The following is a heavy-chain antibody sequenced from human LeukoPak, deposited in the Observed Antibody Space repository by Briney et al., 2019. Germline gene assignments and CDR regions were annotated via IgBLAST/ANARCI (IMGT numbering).Heavy chain of an antibody. V-gene: IGHV3-15*07. D-gene: IGHD1-26*01. CDR3: TTDPYSGSSYYSFYSGMDV. J-gene: IGHJ6*02. CDR2: IKSKADGETI. CDR1: GFTFTNAW. Sequence: GGSLRLSCAASGFTFTNAWMNWVRQAPGKGLGWVGRIKSKADGETIDYAAPVKGRFTILRDDSKNTLYLQMKSLKTEDTAVYYCTTDPYSGSSYYSFYSGMDVWGHGTTVTVSS.